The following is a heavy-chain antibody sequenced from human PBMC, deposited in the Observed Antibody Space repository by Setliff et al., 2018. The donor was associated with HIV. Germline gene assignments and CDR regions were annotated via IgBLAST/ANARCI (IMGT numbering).Heavy chain of an antibody. Sequence: SETLSLTCTVSGGSISTYYLTWIRQPAGKGLEWIGRIFASGSTNYNPSLKSRVTMSVDTSKNQFSLRLSSVTAADTAVYYCARRSIVGSTRGYYYYALDVWGQGTTVTVSS. CDR3: ARRSIVGSTRGYYYYALDV. V-gene: IGHV4-4*07. D-gene: IGHD2-21*01. CDR2: IFASGST. CDR1: GGSISTYY. J-gene: IGHJ6*02.